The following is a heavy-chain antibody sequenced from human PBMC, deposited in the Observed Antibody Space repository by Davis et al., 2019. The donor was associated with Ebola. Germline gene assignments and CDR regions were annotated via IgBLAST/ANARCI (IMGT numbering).Heavy chain of an antibody. Sequence: AASVKVSCKASGGTFSSYAISWVRMAPGQGLEWLGGTTPFFGTTNYAQQFQGRVTITADQATGTAYMELNSLRSEDTAVYYCASVYSSSWFADYWGQGTLATVSS. J-gene: IGHJ4*02. CDR3: ASVYSSSWFADY. V-gene: IGHV1-69*13. CDR2: TTPFFGTT. D-gene: IGHD6-13*01. CDR1: GGTFSSYA.